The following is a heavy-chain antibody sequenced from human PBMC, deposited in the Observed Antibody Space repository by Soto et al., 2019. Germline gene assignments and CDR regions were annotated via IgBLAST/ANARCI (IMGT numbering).Heavy chain of an antibody. D-gene: IGHD6-19*01. CDR2: ISYDGSNK. Sequence: QVPLVESGGGVVQPGRSLRLSCAASGFTFSSYGMHWVRQAPGKGLEWVAVISYDGSNKYYADSVKGRFTISRDNSTNTRSLQMNSLRAEDTAVYYWAKDPGGQAVALDYWGQGTLVTVSS. J-gene: IGHJ4*02. CDR3: AKDPGGQAVALDY. CDR1: GFTFSSYG. V-gene: IGHV3-30*18.